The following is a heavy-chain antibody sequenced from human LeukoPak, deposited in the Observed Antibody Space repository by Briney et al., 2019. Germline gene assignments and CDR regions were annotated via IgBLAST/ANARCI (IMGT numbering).Heavy chain of an antibody. CDR1: GFTFSGYS. J-gene: IGHJ4*02. D-gene: IGHD2-8*01. Sequence: GGSLRLSCAASGFTFSGYSMNWVRQAPGKGLEWVSSISSSSTYIYYGDSVKGRFTISRDNAKNSLYLQMNSLRAEDTAVYYCARAGRTGSNDGGYWGQGTLVTVSS. CDR2: ISSSSTYI. V-gene: IGHV3-21*01. CDR3: ARAGRTGSNDGGY.